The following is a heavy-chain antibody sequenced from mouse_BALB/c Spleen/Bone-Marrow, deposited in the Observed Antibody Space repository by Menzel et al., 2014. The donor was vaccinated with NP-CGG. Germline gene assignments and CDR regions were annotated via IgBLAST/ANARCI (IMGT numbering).Heavy chain of an antibody. Sequence: QVQLQQPGAELMKPGASVKISCKATGYTFSSYWIEWVKQRPGHGLEWIGEILPGSGNTNYNEKFKGKATFTADTSSNTAHMQLSSLTSEDSAVYYCAREDITTVVEMDYWGQGTSVTVSS. D-gene: IGHD1-1*01. CDR1: GYTFSSYW. V-gene: IGHV1-9*01. J-gene: IGHJ4*01. CDR3: AREDITTVVEMDY. CDR2: ILPGSGNT.